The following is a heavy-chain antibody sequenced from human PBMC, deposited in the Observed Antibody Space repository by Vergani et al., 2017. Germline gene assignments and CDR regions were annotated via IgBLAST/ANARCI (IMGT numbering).Heavy chain of an antibody. J-gene: IGHJ4*02. CDR3: AKHFRGRGIDS. V-gene: IGHV3-30*02. CDR2: IQFDGSNQ. D-gene: IGHD3-10*01. Sequence: QVQLVESGGGVVQRGGSLSLSCATSGFTLSNYDMQWIRQGPGKGLEFVAFIQFDGSNQYYADSVKGRFTLSRDFSKNTLYLQMNSLRTDDTATYNCAKHFRGRGIDSWGQGNQVIVSS. CDR1: GFTLSNYD.